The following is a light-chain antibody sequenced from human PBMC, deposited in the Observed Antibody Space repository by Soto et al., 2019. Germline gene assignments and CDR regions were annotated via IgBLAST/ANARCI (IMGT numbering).Light chain of an antibody. CDR1: QSVSSNY. Sequence: EIVLTQSPGTLSLSPGDRATLSCRASQSVSSNYLAWYQQKPGQAPRLLIYGASSRAPGIPDRFSGSGSGTDFSLTIIRLEPEDFSVYYCQRYGTSLPLTFGGGTKVEIK. CDR3: QRYGTSLPLT. J-gene: IGKJ4*01. V-gene: IGKV3-20*01. CDR2: GAS.